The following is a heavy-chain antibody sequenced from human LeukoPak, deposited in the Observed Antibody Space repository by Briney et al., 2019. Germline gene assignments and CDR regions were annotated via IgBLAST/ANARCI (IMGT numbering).Heavy chain of an antibody. CDR1: GGTFNNSA. D-gene: IGHD3-3*01. CDR3: ASGPEADFWSGYPFDY. J-gene: IGHJ4*02. V-gene: IGHV1-69*01. CDR2: IIPIFGTA. Sequence: SSVKVSCKTSGGTFNNSAISWVRQAPGQGLEWMGGIIPIFGTANYAQKFQGRVTITADESTSTAYMELSSLRSEDTAVYYCASGPEADFWSGYPFDYWGQGTLVTVSS.